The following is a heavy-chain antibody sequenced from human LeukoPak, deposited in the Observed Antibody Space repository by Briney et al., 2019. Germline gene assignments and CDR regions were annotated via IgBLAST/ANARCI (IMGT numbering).Heavy chain of an antibody. CDR2: ISYDGSNK. D-gene: IGHD4-17*01. CDR3: AKDMAPYGYGMDV. Sequence: GGSLRLSCAASGFTFSSYGMHWVRQAPDKGLEWVAVISYDGSNKYYADSVKGRFTISRDNSKNTLYLQMNSLRAEDTAVYYCAKDMAPYGYGMDVWGQGTTVTVSS. V-gene: IGHV3-30*18. CDR1: GFTFSSYG. J-gene: IGHJ6*02.